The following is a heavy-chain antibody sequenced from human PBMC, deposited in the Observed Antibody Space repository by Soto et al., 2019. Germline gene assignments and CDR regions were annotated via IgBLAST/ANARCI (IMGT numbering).Heavy chain of an antibody. CDR2: FDPEDGET. D-gene: IGHD3-10*01. Sequence: GASVKVSCKVSGYTLTELSMHWVRQAPGKGLEWMGGFDPEDGETIYAQKFQGRVTMTEDTSTDTAYMELSSLRSEDTAVYYCATGSITMLRGVTIYYYYYGMDVWGQGTTVTVSS. CDR3: ATGSITMLRGVTIYYYYYGMDV. J-gene: IGHJ6*02. V-gene: IGHV1-24*01. CDR1: GYTLTELS.